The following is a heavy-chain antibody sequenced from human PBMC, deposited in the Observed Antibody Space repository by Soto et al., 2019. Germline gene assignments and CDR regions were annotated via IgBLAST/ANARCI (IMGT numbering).Heavy chain of an antibody. CDR1: GFTFSGSA. J-gene: IGHJ6*02. Sequence: GGSLRLSCAASGFTFSGSAMHWVRQASGKGLEWVGHIRSKANSYATAYAASVKGRFTISRDDSKNTAYLQMNSLKTEDTAVYYCTRGTEAAGLVPAAIRLFYYYGLDVWGQGTTVTVSS. D-gene: IGHD2-2*01. V-gene: IGHV3-73*01. CDR2: IRSKANSYAT. CDR3: TRGTEAAGLVPAAIRLFYYYGLDV.